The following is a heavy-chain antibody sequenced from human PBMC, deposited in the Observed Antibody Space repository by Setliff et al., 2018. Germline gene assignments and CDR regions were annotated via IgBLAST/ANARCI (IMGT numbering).Heavy chain of an antibody. V-gene: IGHV3-43D*03. Sequence: GGSLRLSCAASGFTFDDYAMHWVRQAPGKGLEWVSLISWDGGSTYYADSVKGRFTISRDNSKNSLYLQMNSLRAEDTAMYYCARLTAYTYGMDVWGQGTTVTVSS. CDR1: GFTFDDYA. D-gene: IGHD2-2*02. CDR2: ISWDGGST. J-gene: IGHJ6*02. CDR3: ARLTAYTYGMDV.